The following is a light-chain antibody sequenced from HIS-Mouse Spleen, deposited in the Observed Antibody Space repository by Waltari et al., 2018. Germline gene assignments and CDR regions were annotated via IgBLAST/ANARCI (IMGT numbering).Light chain of an antibody. V-gene: IGKV3-20*01. CDR2: GAS. CDR1: QSVSSSY. J-gene: IGKJ1*01. CDR3: QQYGSSPWT. Sequence: SCRASQSVSSSYLAWYQQKPGQAPRLLIYGASSRATGIPDRFSGSGSGTDFALTISRLEPEDFAVYYCQQYGSSPWTFGQGTNVEIK.